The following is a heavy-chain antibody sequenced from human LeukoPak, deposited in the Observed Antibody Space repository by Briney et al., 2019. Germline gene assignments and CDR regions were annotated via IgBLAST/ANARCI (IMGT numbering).Heavy chain of an antibody. CDR2: IKEDGSEK. CDR3: ARGRAPDYYYYMDV. V-gene: IGHV3-7*01. J-gene: IGHJ6*03. Sequence: GGSLRLSCAASGFTFSTYWMSWVRQAPGKGLEWVANIKEDGSEKYFVDSVKGRFTISRDNAKNSLYLQMNSLRAEDTAVYYCARGRAPDYYYYMDVWGKGTTVTVSS. CDR1: GFTFSTYW.